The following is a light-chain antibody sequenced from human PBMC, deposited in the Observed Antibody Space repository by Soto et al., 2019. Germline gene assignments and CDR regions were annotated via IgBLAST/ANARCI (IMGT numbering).Light chain of an antibody. V-gene: IGLV6-57*02. J-gene: IGLJ3*02. Sequence: NFMLTQPHSVSESPGKTVTISCTGSSGSIASNYVQWYQQRPGSAPTTVIYEDNQRPSGVPDRFSGSIDSSSNSASLTISGLQTEDEADYYCQSYDSSNPWVFGGGTTLTVL. CDR3: QSYDSSNPWV. CDR1: SGSIASNY. CDR2: EDN.